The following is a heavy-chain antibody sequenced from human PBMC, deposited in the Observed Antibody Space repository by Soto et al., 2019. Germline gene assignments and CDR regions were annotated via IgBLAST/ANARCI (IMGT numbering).Heavy chain of an antibody. J-gene: IGHJ5*02. CDR2: ISGSGGST. Sequence: GSLRLSCAASVFTFRSYAMSWVRQAPGKGLEWVSAISGSGGSTYYADSVKGRFTISRDNSKNTLYLQMNSLRAEDTAVYYCAKDGNPIPYLTGYYRLGWFDPWGQGTLVTVSS. CDR1: VFTFRSYA. CDR3: AKDGNPIPYLTGYYRLGWFDP. D-gene: IGHD3-9*01. V-gene: IGHV3-23*01.